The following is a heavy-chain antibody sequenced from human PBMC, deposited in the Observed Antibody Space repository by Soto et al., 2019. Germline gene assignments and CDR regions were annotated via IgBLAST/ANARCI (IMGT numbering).Heavy chain of an antibody. V-gene: IGHV3-9*01. CDR2: ISWNSGSI. CDR3: ARDRPGQWYNILTGSSQFDY. Sequence: GGSLRLSCGASGFTFDDYAMHWVRQGPGKGLEWVSGISWNSGSIAYADSVKGRFTISRDNAKKTLYLQMNSLRVEDTALYFCARDRPGQWYNILTGSSQFDYWGQGT. J-gene: IGHJ4*02. D-gene: IGHD3-9*01. CDR1: GFTFDDYA.